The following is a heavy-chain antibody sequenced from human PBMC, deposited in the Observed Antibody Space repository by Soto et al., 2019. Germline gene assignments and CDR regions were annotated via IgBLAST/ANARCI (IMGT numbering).Heavy chain of an antibody. Sequence: SETLSLTCTVSGGSISSYYWSWIRQPPGKGLEWIGYIYYSGSTNYNPSLKSRVTISVDTSKNQFSLKLSSVTAADTAVYYCARGSIIAVADVIDYWGQGTLVTVSS. D-gene: IGHD6-19*01. CDR3: ARGSIIAVADVIDY. V-gene: IGHV4-59*01. CDR2: IYYSGST. CDR1: GGSISSYY. J-gene: IGHJ4*02.